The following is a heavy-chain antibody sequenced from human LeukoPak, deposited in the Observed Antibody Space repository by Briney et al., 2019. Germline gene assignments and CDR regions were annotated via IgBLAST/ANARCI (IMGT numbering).Heavy chain of an antibody. D-gene: IGHD6-13*01. CDR2: INHSGST. J-gene: IGHJ4*02. CDR1: GGSFSGYY. V-gene: IGHV4-34*01. CDR3: ARARGLHYSSSRGYFDY. Sequence: ASETLSLTCAVYGGSFSGYYWSWIRQPPGKGLEWIGEINHSGSTNYNPSLKSRVTISVDTSKNQFSLKLSSVTAADTAVYYCARARGLHYSSSRGYFDYWGQGTLVTVSS.